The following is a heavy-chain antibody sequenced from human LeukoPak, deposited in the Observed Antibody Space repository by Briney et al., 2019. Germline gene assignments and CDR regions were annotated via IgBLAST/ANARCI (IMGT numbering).Heavy chain of an antibody. J-gene: IGHJ4*02. CDR1: GGSISSYY. CDR2: IYYSGGT. D-gene: IGHD5-24*01. CDR3: ARGVGGWLQLNY. Sequence: SETLSLTCTVSGGSISSYYWSWIRQPPGKGLEWIGYIYYSGGTNYNPSLKSRVTISVDTSKNQFSLKLSSVTAADTAVYYCARGVGGWLQLNYWGQGTLVTVSS. V-gene: IGHV4-59*01.